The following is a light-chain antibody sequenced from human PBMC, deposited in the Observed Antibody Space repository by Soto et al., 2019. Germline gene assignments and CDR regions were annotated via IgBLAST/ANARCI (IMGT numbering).Light chain of an antibody. J-gene: IGKJ1*01. Sequence: EKVMTQSPATLSVSPGERATLSCRASQSVRSNLAWYQQKPGQAPRLLIYGASTRATGIPARFSGSGSGTEFTLSISSLQSEDFAVYYCQQYNNWPRTFGQGTKVDIK. CDR3: QQYNNWPRT. CDR1: QSVRSN. CDR2: GAS. V-gene: IGKV3-15*01.